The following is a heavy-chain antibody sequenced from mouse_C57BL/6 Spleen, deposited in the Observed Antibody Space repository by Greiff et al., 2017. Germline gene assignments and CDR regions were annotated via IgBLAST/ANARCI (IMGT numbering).Heavy chain of an antibody. J-gene: IGHJ4*01. V-gene: IGHV14-4*01. D-gene: IGHD1-1*01. CDR1: GFNIKDDY. Sequence: EVQLQESGAELVRPGASVKLSCTASGFNIKDDYMHWVKQRPEQGLEWIGWIDPENGDTEYASKFQGKATITADTSSNTAYLQLSSLTSEDTAVYYCTTRHYGSKDAMDYWGQGTSVTVSS. CDR2: IDPENGDT. CDR3: TTRHYGSKDAMDY.